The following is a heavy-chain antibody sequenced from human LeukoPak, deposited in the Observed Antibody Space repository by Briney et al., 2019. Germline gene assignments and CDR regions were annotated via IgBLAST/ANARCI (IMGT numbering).Heavy chain of an antibody. V-gene: IGHV3-30*03. J-gene: IGHJ4*02. D-gene: IGHD6-19*01. Sequence: GGSLRLSCAASGFTFSTYGMHWVRQAPGKGLEWVAVTSYDGSNKYYADSLKGRFTISRDNSKNTLYLQMNSLRTEDTAVYYCARDPHSSGWYSARWEGFDYWGQGTLVTVSS. CDR2: TSYDGSNK. CDR1: GFTFSTYG. CDR3: ARDPHSSGWYSARWEGFDY.